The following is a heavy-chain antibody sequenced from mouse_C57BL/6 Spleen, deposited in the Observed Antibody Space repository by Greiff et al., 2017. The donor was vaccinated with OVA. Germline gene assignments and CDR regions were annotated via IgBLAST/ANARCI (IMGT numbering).Heavy chain of an antibody. J-gene: IGHJ3*01. CDR1: GFTFSSYG. Sequence: EVQLVESGGGLVKPGGSLKLSCAASGFTFSSYGMSWVRQTPDKRLEWVATISDCGSYTYYPDNVKGRFTISRDNAKNNLYLQMSQLKSEDTAMYYCARYVCDSDEKGPWFAYWGQGTLVTVSA. CDR3: ARYVCDSDEKGPWFAY. V-gene: IGHV5-4*01. CDR2: ISDCGSYT. D-gene: IGHD3-3*01.